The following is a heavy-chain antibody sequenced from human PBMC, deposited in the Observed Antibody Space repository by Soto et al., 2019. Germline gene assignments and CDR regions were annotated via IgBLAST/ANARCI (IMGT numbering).Heavy chain of an antibody. CDR2: MNPNNGKT. V-gene: IGHV1-8*01. CDR1: GYTFTTYD. J-gene: IGHJ4*02. D-gene: IGHD6-25*01. Sequence: QVQLVQSGAEVKKPGASVKISCKASGYTFTTYDINWVRQATGQGLEWMGWMNPNNGKTGYAQKFQGRVTMTRDTSISTVYLELSSVRSEDTAVYYCARRKERSGPIDFDYWGQGTLVTVS. CDR3: ARRKERSGPIDFDY.